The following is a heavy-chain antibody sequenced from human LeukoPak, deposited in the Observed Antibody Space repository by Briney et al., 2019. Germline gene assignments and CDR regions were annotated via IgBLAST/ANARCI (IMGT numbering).Heavy chain of an antibody. J-gene: IGHJ4*02. D-gene: IGHD2-2*01. V-gene: IGHV3-30*18. CDR3: AKDFRPYCSSTSCYPHFDY. CDR2: ISYDGSNK. Sequence: GGSLRLSCAASGFTFSSYSMNWVRQAPGKGLEWVAVISYDGSNKYYADSVKGRFTISRDNSKNTLYLQMNSLRAEDTAVYYCAKDFRPYCSSTSCYPHFDYWGQGTLVTVSS. CDR1: GFTFSSYS.